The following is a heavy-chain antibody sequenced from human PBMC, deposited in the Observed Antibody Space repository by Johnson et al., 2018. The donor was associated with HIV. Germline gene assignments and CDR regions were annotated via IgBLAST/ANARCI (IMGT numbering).Heavy chain of an antibody. CDR3: ARDLNHGDTGGGAFDI. D-gene: IGHD1-14*01. V-gene: IGHV3-30*04. CDR2: ISYDGSKK. J-gene: IGHJ3*02. Sequence: QVQLVESGGGVVQPGRSLRLSCAASGFTFSSYAMHWVRQAPGTGLEWVAVISYDGSKKYQADSAKGRFTISRDNSKSTLYLQMTSQRAEDTAVYYCARDLNHGDTGGGAFDIWGQGTMVTVSS. CDR1: GFTFSSYA.